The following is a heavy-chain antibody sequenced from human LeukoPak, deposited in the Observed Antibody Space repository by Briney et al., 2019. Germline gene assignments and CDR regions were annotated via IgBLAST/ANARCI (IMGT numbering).Heavy chain of an antibody. D-gene: IGHD3-22*01. V-gene: IGHV1-24*01. CDR2: FDPEDGET. CDR3: ATDLVGRYYDSSGYARDDY. Sequence: ASVKVSCKVSGYTLTELSMHWVRQAPGKGLEWMGGFDPEDGETIYAQQFQGRVTMTEDTSTDTAYMELSSLRSEDTAVYYCATDLVGRYYDSSGYARDDYWGQGTLVTVSS. CDR1: GYTLTELS. J-gene: IGHJ4*02.